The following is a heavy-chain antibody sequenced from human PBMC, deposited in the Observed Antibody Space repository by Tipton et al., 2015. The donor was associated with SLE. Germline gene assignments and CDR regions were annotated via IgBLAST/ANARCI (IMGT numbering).Heavy chain of an antibody. V-gene: IGHV4-59*11. J-gene: IGHJ4*02. CDR3: ARLGTGGSLYYFDY. D-gene: IGHD1-26*01. CDR2: IYYSGST. CDR1: GGSISSQY. Sequence: GLVKPSETLSLTCTVSGGSISSQYWSWIRQPPGKGLEWIGYIYYSGSTYYNPSLKSRVTISVDTSKTHFSLKLTSVTAADTAVYYCARLGTGGSLYYFDYWGRGTLVTVSS.